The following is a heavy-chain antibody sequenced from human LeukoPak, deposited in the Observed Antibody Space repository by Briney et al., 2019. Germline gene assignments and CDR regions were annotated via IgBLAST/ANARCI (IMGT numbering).Heavy chain of an antibody. J-gene: IGHJ3*02. CDR2: ISWNSGSI. V-gene: IGHV3-9*01. CDR1: GFTFDDYA. Sequence: PGGSLRLSCAASGFTFDDYAMHWVRQAPGKGLEWVSGISWNSGSIGYADSVKGRFTISRDNAKNSLYLQMNSLRAEDTALYYCAKDIGRGVRGGNAFDIWGQGTMVTVSS. CDR3: AKDIGRGVRGGNAFDI. D-gene: IGHD3-10*01.